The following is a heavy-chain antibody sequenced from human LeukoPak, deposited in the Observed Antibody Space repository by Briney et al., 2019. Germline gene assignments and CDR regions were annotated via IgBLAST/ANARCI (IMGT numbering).Heavy chain of an antibody. Sequence: SETLSLTCIVSGGSIDSGGFYWGWIRQPPGKGPEWIGTVYYTGTAYYNPSLQSRVTISVDTSKNQFSLKLSSVTAADTAVYYCARPRGYSYGYPSYYFDYWGQGTLVTVSS. CDR3: ARPRGYSYGYPSYYFDY. V-gene: IGHV4-39*07. D-gene: IGHD5-18*01. CDR2: VYYTGTA. CDR1: GGSIDSGGFY. J-gene: IGHJ4*02.